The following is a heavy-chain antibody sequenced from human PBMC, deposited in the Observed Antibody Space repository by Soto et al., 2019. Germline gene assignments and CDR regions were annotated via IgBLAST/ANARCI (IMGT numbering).Heavy chain of an antibody. Sequence: VSSGAYYWSWIRQPPGKGLEWIGYVYYSGSTSYNPSLETGVTISVDTSKNQFSLKLTSVTPADTAIYYCARVKRSTSRLDPWGQGTLVTVSS. CDR2: VYYSGST. CDR3: ARVKRSTSRLDP. D-gene: IGHD1-26*01. V-gene: IGHV4-61*08. CDR1: VSSGAYY. J-gene: IGHJ5*02.